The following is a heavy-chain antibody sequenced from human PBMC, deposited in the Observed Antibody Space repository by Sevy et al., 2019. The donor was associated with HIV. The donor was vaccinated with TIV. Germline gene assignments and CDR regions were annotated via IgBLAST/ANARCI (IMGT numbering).Heavy chain of an antibody. D-gene: IGHD3-22*01. Sequence: GGSLRLSCKASGFTFSTYSMHWVRQAPGKGLEWVSSISRTSTTTYYADSAKGRLTSSRDNAKNSLYLQMNSLRDEDTAGYYCAREAYYYDSREENWFDPWGQGTLVTVSS. CDR2: ISRTSTTT. CDR3: AREAYYYDSREENWFDP. CDR1: GFTFSTYS. V-gene: IGHV3-48*02. J-gene: IGHJ5*02.